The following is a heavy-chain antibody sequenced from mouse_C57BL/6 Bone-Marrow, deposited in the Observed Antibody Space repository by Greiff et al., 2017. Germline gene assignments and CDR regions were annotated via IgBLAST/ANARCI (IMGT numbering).Heavy chain of an antibody. Sequence: EVQRVESGGDLVKPGGSLKLSCAASGFTFSSYGMSWVRQTPVKSLAWVATISSGGSYTYYPDSVKGRFTISRDTAKNTLYLQMSSVKSEDKAMYYCAREGTDYFDYWGQGTTLTVSS. D-gene: IGHD2-14*01. CDR1: GFTFSSYG. J-gene: IGHJ2*01. V-gene: IGHV5-6*01. CDR2: ISSGGSYT. CDR3: AREGTDYFDY.